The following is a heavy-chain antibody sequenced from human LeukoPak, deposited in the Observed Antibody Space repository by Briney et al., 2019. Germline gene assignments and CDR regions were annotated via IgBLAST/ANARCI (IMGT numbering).Heavy chain of an antibody. D-gene: IGHD5-12*01. CDR1: GYTFTGYY. CDR2: IGPNTGGT. J-gene: IGHJ6*02. Sequence: ASVKVSCKASGYTFTGYYIHWVRQAPGQGLEWMGWIGPNTGGTNYAQKFQGRVTITADKSTSTAYMELSSLRSEDTAVYYCARRTVATGGSYYGMDVWGQGTTVTVSS. V-gene: IGHV1-2*02. CDR3: ARRTVATGGSYYGMDV.